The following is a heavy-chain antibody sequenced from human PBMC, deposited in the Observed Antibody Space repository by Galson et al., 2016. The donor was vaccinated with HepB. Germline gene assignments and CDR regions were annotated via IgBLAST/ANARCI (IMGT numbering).Heavy chain of an antibody. CDR3: ARPRLGIQTWSKYYCYGFDV. V-gene: IGHV3-33*01. J-gene: IGHJ6*04. CDR2: IYYDGSSK. Sequence: SLRLSCAASGFTFSNYGMHWVRQAPGKGLEWVAVIYYDGSSKHHADSVKGRFTISRDNSKNTLYLQMNSLRAEDTAVYYCARPRLGIQTWSKYYCYGFDVGGKGTTVTVSS. CDR1: GFTFSNYG. D-gene: IGHD5-18*01.